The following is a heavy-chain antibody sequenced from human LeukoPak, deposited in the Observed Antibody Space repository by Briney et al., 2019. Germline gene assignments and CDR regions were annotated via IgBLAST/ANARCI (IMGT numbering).Heavy chain of an antibody. J-gene: IGHJ6*03. Sequence: RPGGSLRLSCAASGFTFDDYGMSWVRQAPGKGLEWVSGINWNGGSTGYADSVKGRFTISRDNAKNSLYLQMNSLRAEDTALYYCARVGRLDYYYYMDVWGKGTTVTVSS. CDR2: INWNGGST. CDR1: GFTFDDYG. D-gene: IGHD2-15*01. V-gene: IGHV3-20*04. CDR3: ARVGRLDYYYYMDV.